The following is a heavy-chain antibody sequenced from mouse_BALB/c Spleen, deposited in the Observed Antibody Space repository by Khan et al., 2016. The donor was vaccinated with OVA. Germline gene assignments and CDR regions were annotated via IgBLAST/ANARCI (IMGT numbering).Heavy chain of an antibody. J-gene: IGHJ3*01. CDR3: ARYGNYFAY. CDR1: GYTFTSYW. D-gene: IGHD2-1*01. V-gene: IGHV1-69*02. Sequence: QVQLQQPGAELVKPGASVKLSYKASGYTFTSYWMQWVKQRPGQGLEWIGEIDPSDSYTNYHQKFKGKATLTVDKSSSTAYMQLSSLTSEDSAFYYCARYGNYFAYWGRGTLVTVSA. CDR2: IDPSDSYT.